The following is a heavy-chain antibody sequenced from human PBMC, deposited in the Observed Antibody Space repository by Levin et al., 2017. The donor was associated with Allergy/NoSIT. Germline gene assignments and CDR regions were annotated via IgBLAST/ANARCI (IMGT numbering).Heavy chain of an antibody. J-gene: IGHJ4*02. CDR1: GFTFSSYG. CDR3: AKSIAAAGVDY. CDR2: ISYDGSNK. V-gene: IGHV3-30*18. D-gene: IGHD6-13*01. Sequence: GGSLRLSCAASGFTFSSYGMHWVRQAPGKGLEWVAVISYDGSNKYYADSVKGRFTISRDNSKNTLYLQMNSLRAEDTAVYYCAKSIAAAGVDYWGQGTLVTVSS.